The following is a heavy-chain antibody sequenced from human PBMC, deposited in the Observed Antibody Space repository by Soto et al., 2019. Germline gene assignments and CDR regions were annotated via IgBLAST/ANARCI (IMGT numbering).Heavy chain of an antibody. CDR3: ARGNGIYRGLPDY. Sequence: QVQLVQSGAEVKKPGASVKVSCKASGYTFTSYDINWVRQATGQGLEWMGWMNPNSGNTDYAQNFQGRVTMTRSTSISTPYMELTSLRSDDTAVYYCARGNGIYRGLPDYWGQGTLVTVSS. CDR2: MNPNSGNT. V-gene: IGHV1-8*01. J-gene: IGHJ4*02. D-gene: IGHD5-12*01. CDR1: GYTFTSYD.